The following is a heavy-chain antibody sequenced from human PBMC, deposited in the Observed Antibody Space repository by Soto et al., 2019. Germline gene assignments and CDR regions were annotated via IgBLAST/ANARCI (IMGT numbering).Heavy chain of an antibody. CDR2: IIPIFGTA. J-gene: IGHJ6*02. D-gene: IGHD3-3*02. Sequence: QVQLVQSGAEVKKPGSSVKVSCKASGGTSSSYAINWVRQDPGQGLEWMGGIIPIFGTANYAQKLQGRVTIIADESTSTSYIELGSLRSEDTAVYYCARGIGISVNAMDVWGQGTTVTVSS. CDR1: GGTSSSYA. CDR3: ARGIGISVNAMDV. V-gene: IGHV1-69*01.